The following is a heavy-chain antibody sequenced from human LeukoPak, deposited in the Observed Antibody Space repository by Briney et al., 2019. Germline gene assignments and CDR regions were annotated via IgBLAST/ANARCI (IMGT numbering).Heavy chain of an antibody. D-gene: IGHD1-26*01. CDR2: ISYDGSNK. J-gene: IGHJ4*02. Sequence: GGSLRLSCAASGSTFSSYGMHWVRQAPGKGLEWVAVISYDGSNKYYADSVKGRFTISRDNSKNTLYLQMNSLRAEDTAVYYCAKDVGSGSYYFDYWGQGTLVTVSS. CDR3: AKDVGSGSYYFDY. V-gene: IGHV3-30*18. CDR1: GSTFSSYG.